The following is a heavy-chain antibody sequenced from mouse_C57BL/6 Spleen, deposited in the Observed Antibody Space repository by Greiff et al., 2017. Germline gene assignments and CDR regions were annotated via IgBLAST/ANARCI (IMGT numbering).Heavy chain of an antibody. D-gene: IGHD1-1*01. V-gene: IGHV3-6*01. Sequence: EVQLQESGPGLVKPSQSLSLTCSVTGYSITSGYYWNWIRQFPGNKLEWMGYISYDGSNNYNPSLKNRISITRDTSKNQFFLKLNSVTTEDTATYYCASFYYYGSSSYAMDYWGQGTSVTVSS. J-gene: IGHJ4*01. CDR3: ASFYYYGSSSYAMDY. CDR2: ISYDGSN. CDR1: GYSITSGYY.